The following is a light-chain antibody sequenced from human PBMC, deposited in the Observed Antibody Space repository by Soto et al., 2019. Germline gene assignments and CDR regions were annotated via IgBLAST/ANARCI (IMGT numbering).Light chain of an antibody. J-gene: IGKJ4*01. V-gene: IGKV1-27*01. CDR2: AAS. CDR1: QDIGVY. CDR3: QKYDSAPLT. Sequence: DIQMTQSPSSLSASVGDRVTITCRASQDIGVYLDWFQQKPGKAPKLLIYAASNLQSGVPSRFSGSGSGTDFTLTISSLQPEDVATYYCQKYDSAPLTFGGGTKVEIK.